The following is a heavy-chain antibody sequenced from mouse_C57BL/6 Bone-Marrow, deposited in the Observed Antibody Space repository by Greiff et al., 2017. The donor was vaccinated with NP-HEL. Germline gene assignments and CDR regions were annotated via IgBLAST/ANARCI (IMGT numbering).Heavy chain of an antibody. D-gene: IGHD1-1*01. CDR1: GFSFNTYA. J-gene: IGHJ4*01. CDR2: IRSKSNNYAT. CDR3: VRHLTVVAKENYYAMDY. Sequence: EVKLMESGGGLVQPKGSLKLSCAASGFSFNTYAMNWVRQAPGKGLEWVARIRSKSNNYATYYADSVKDRFTISRDDSESMLYLQMNNLKTEDTAMYYCVRHLTVVAKENYYAMDYWGQGTSVTVSS. V-gene: IGHV10-1*01.